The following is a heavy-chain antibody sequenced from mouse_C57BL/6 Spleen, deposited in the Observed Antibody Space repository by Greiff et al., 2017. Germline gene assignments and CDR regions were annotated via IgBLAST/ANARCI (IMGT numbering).Heavy chain of an antibody. J-gene: IGHJ2*01. Sequence: VQLQQSGPELVKPGASVKISCKASGYTFTDYYMNWVKQSPGKRLEWIGDINPNNGGTSYNQKFKGKATLTVDKSSSTAYMHLSSLTSEDSAVYYCARGEFTRSYWGQGTTLTVSS. CDR3: ARGEFTRSY. V-gene: IGHV1-26*01. CDR1: GYTFTDYY. D-gene: IGHD2-12*01. CDR2: INPNNGGT.